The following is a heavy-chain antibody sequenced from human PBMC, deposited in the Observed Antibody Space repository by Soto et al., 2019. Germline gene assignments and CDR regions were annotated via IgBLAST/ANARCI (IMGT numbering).Heavy chain of an antibody. CDR3: ASGIQLWLRRINNGYSG. D-gene: IGHD5-18*01. CDR1: GGTFSTYA. V-gene: IGHV1-69*12. J-gene: IGHJ4*02. CDR2: IIPMFGTA. Sequence: QVQLVQSGAEVKKPESSVKVSCKAPGGTFSTYAISWVRQAPGQGLEWMGGIIPMFGTANYAQRFQDRVTMTADESTNTVYMELSSLRSEDTAVYCCASGIQLWLRRINNGYSGWGQGNLVTVSS.